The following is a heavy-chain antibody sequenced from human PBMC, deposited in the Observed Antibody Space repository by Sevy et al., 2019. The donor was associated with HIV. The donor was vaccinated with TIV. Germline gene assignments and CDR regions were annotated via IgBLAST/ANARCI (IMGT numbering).Heavy chain of an antibody. Sequence: ASVKVSCKASGYTFTSYGISWVRQAPGQGLEWMGWISAYNGNTNYAQKLQGRVTMTTDTSTSTANMELRSLRSDDTAVDYGASDRYSSRPFNGMDVWGQGTTVTVSS. V-gene: IGHV1-18*01. J-gene: IGHJ6*02. CDR2: ISAYNGNT. CDR3: ASDRYSSRPFNGMDV. CDR1: GYTFTSYG. D-gene: IGHD6-13*01.